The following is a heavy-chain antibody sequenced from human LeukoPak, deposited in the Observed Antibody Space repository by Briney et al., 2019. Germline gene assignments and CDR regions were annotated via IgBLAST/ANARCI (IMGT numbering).Heavy chain of an antibody. Sequence: QPGGSLRLSCAASGFTFSSYNMNWVRQAPGKGLEWVSYISISSTTIYYADSVKGRFTISRDNAKNSLYLQMNSLRDEDTAVYYCARDRWFGESRYFDYWGQGTLVTVSS. CDR1: GFTFSSYN. V-gene: IGHV3-48*02. D-gene: IGHD3-10*01. J-gene: IGHJ4*02. CDR3: ARDRWFGESRYFDY. CDR2: ISISSTTI.